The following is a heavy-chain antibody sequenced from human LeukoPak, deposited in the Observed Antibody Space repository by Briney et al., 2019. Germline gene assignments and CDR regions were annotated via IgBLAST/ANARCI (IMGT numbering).Heavy chain of an antibody. CDR2: IYYTGST. V-gene: IGHV4-39*01. Sequence: SETLSLTCTVSGASISTSYYWGWIRQPPGKGLEWIGNIYYTGSTYYNPSLKSRVTISVDTSKNQFSLKLSSMTAADTAVYHCARREDSAEWGNWFDPWGQGTLVTVSS. D-gene: IGHD1-26*01. CDR3: ARREDSAEWGNWFDP. CDR1: GASISTSYY. J-gene: IGHJ5*02.